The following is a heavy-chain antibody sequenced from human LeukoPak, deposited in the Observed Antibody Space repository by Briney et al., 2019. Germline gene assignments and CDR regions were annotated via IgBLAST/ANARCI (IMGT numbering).Heavy chain of an antibody. CDR1: GYTFTSYY. Sequence: ASVKVSCKASGYTFTSYYMHWVRQAPGQGLEWMGIINPSGGSTSYAQKFQGRVTITADKSTSTAYMELSSLRSEDTAVYYCARGVGANAFDIWGQGTMVTVSS. J-gene: IGHJ3*02. D-gene: IGHD1-26*01. CDR3: ARGVGANAFDI. V-gene: IGHV1-46*01. CDR2: INPSGGST.